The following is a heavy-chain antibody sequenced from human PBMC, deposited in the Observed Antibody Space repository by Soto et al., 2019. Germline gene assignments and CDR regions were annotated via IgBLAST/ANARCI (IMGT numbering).Heavy chain of an antibody. D-gene: IGHD3-3*01. CDR3: ARDASYYSLWSGYYPSRNGMDV. CDR1: GFTFSSFG. CDR2: IWYDGSKK. J-gene: IGHJ6*02. V-gene: IGHV3-33*01. Sequence: PGGALSLSCAASGFTFSSFGMHWVRQAPGKGLEWVSLIWYDGSKKSYGDSVKGRFTIARDNSRNTVYLQMNSLRADDTAVYYCARDASYYSLWSGYYPSRNGMDVWGQGTTVTVAS.